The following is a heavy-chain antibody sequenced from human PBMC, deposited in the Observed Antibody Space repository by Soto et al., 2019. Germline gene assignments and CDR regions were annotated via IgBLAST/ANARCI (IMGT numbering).Heavy chain of an antibody. Sequence: GGSLRLTCAASGFTFDYYWMHWVRQAPGKGLVWVSRVHSGGTTTTYADSVKGRFTISRDNARNTVSLQMSSLRAEDTAIYYCARGDRGGFDLWGHGTMVTVSS. CDR2: VHSGGTTT. D-gene: IGHD3-10*01. J-gene: IGHJ3*01. CDR3: ARGDRGGFDL. CDR1: GFTFDYYW. V-gene: IGHV3-74*01.